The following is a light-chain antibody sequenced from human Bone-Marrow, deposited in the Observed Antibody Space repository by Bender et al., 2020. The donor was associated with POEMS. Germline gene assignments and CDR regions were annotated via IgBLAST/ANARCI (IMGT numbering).Light chain of an antibody. CDR1: SLRSYY. CDR2: IKN. Sequence: SSELTQDPAVTVALGQTVSITCQGDSLRSYYASWYQQKPGQAPILVISIKNNRPSGIPDRFSGSSSGNTASLTITGAQAEDEAAYYCNSRDNTGSHYAFGTGTKVTVL. V-gene: IGLV3-19*01. J-gene: IGLJ1*01. CDR3: NSRDNTGSHYA.